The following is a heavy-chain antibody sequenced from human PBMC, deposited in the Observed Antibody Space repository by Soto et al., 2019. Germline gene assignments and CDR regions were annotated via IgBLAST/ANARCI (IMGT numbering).Heavy chain of an antibody. CDR1: GFTFSDYY. CDR2: ISSSGSTI. J-gene: IGHJ5*02. D-gene: IGHD3-3*01. Sequence: QVQLVESGGGLVKPGGSLRLSCAASGFTFSDYYMSWIRQAPGKGLEWVSYISSSGSTIYYADSVKGRFTISRDNAKNSLYLQMNSLRAEDTAVYYCARDERLSLGYYDFWSGYNNWFDPWGQGTLVTVSS. CDR3: ARDERLSLGYYDFWSGYNNWFDP. V-gene: IGHV3-11*01.